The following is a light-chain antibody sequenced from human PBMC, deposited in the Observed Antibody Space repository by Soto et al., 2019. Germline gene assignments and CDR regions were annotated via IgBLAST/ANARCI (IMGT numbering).Light chain of an antibody. V-gene: IGLV2-14*03. CDR3: SSYASGSTLVV. J-gene: IGLJ2*01. CDR1: SSDVGGYNY. CDR2: DVT. Sequence: QSALTQPASVSESPGQSITIPCTGTSSDVGGYNYVSWYQQYPGKAPKLMIYDVTNRPSGVSDRFSGSKSGNRASLTISGLQAEDEAFYYCSSYASGSTLVVFGGRTKLTVL.